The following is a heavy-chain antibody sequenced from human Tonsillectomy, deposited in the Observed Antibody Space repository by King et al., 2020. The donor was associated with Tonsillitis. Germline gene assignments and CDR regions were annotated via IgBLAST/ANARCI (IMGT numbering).Heavy chain of an antibody. CDR1: GFSLSELS. D-gene: IGHD1-7*01. Sequence: QLVQSGAEVKKPGASVRVSCRVSGFSLSELSVHWVRQAPGRGLEWLGGFDPQDGETINKKKFQGRVTMAEDTSSATAYMTLSSLTSDDTAVYYCSTCSLETTRLLDYWGQGCLVIVSS. CDR2: FDPQDGET. V-gene: IGHV1-24*01. J-gene: IGHJ4*02. CDR3: STCSLETTRLLDY.